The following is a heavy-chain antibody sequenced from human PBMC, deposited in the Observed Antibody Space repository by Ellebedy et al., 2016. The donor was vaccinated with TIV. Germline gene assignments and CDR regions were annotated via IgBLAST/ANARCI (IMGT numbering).Heavy chain of an antibody. Sequence: MPSETLSLTCAVYGGSFSGYYWSWIRQPPGKGLEWIGEINHSGSTNYNPSLKSRVTITRDTSANTAYMELGSLRSEDTAVYYCARGRGDGYNLNLYYWGQGALVSVSS. CDR3: ARGRGDGYNLNLYY. J-gene: IGHJ4*02. CDR1: GGSFSGYY. V-gene: IGHV4-34*01. CDR2: INHSGST. D-gene: IGHD5-24*01.